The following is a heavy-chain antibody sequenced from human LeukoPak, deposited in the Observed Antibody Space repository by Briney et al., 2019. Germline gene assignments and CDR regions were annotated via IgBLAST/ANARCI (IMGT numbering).Heavy chain of an antibody. D-gene: IGHD4-23*01. J-gene: IGHJ1*01. CDR1: GFTFDDYA. CDR3: AKATTTVVNGYFQH. Sequence: PGRSLRLSCAASGFTFDDYAMHWVRQAPGKGLEWVSGISWNSGSIGYADSVKGRFTISRDNAKNSLYLQMNSLRAEDTALYYCAKATTTVVNGYFQHWGQGTLVTVSS. V-gene: IGHV3-9*01. CDR2: ISWNSGSI.